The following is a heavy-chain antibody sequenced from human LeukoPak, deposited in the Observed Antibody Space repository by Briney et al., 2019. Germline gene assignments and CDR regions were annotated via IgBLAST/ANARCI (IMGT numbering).Heavy chain of an antibody. J-gene: IGHJ6*02. CDR1: GYTFTGYY. CDR2: INPNSGGT. V-gene: IGHV1-2*02. Sequence: ASVKVSCKASGYTFTGYYMHWVRQAPGQGLEWMGWINPNSGGTNYAQKFQGRVTMTRDTSISTAYMELSRLRSDDTAVYYCASSPPANFWSGWYYYYGMDVWGQGTTVTVSS. D-gene: IGHD3-3*01. CDR3: ASSPPANFWSGWYYYYGMDV.